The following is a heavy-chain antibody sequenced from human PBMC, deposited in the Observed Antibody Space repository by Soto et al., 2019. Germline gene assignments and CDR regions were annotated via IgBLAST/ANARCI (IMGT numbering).Heavy chain of an antibody. Sequence: DVQLMESGGGLVQPGRSLRLSCAASGFTFDNYAMHWVRQVPGKGLEWVSGISWNSGNIGYADSVKGRFTISRDNAQYSLYLQMNSLRSEDTAFYYCAKDHMAWAGLFDSWGQGTLVTVSS. J-gene: IGHJ4*02. CDR1: GFTFDNYA. V-gene: IGHV3-9*01. CDR3: AKDHMAWAGLFDS. CDR2: ISWNSGNI. D-gene: IGHD6-19*01.